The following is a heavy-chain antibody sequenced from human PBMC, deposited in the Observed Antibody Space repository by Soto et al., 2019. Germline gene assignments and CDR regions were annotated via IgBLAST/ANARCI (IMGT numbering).Heavy chain of an antibody. V-gene: IGHV3-21*06. CDR3: ARESEDLTSNFDY. Sequence: GGSLRLSCAASGFTFTRYSMNWVRQAPGKGLEWVSSISSTTNYIYYGDSMKGRFTISRGNAKNSLYLEMNSLRAEDTAVYYCARESEDLTSNFDYWGQGTLVTVSS. J-gene: IGHJ4*02. CDR1: GFTFTRYS. CDR2: ISSTTNYI.